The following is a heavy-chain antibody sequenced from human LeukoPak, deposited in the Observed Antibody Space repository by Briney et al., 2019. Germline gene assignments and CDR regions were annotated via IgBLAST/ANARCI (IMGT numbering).Heavy chain of an antibody. CDR1: GFTFSSYS. Sequence: GGSLRLSCAASGFTFSSYSMNWVRQAPGKGLEWVSSISSSSSYIYYADSVKGRFTISRDNAKNSLYLQMNSLRAEDTAVYYCATSPDSSGYFPQDYWGQGALVTVSS. J-gene: IGHJ4*02. D-gene: IGHD3-22*01. V-gene: IGHV3-21*01. CDR3: ATSPDSSGYFPQDY. CDR2: ISSSSSYI.